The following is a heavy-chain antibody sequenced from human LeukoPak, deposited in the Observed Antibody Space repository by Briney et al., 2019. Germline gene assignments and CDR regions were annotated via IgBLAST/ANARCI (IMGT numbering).Heavy chain of an antibody. J-gene: IGHJ6*03. Sequence: GASVKVSCKASGYTFTGYYMHWVRQAPGQGLEWMGWINPNSGGTNYAQKFQGRVTMTRDTSISTAYMELSSLRSEDTAVYYCATKQPRGYYYYYMDVWGKGTTVTVSS. CDR2: INPNSGGT. CDR1: GYTFTGYY. V-gene: IGHV1-2*02. CDR3: ATKQPRGYYYYYMDV. D-gene: IGHD1/OR15-1a*01.